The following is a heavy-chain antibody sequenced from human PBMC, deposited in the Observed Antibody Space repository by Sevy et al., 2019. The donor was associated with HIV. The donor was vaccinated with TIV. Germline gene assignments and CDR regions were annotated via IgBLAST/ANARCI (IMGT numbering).Heavy chain of an antibody. Sequence: GGSLRLSCAASGFTVSSKYMSWVRQAPGKGLEWVSVIYSGEYTYYSDSVKGRFTISRDISKNTLNLEMNNLRAEDTAIYYCATTSTPLCYYALDVLGQGTTVTVSS. CDR2: IYSGEYT. CDR3: ATTSTPLCYYALDV. J-gene: IGHJ6*02. CDR1: GFTVSSKY. V-gene: IGHV3-53*01. D-gene: IGHD1-26*01.